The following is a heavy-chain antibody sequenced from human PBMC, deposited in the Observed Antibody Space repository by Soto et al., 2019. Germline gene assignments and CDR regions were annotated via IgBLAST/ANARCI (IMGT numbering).Heavy chain of an antibody. CDR3: ARRYGYAFDI. D-gene: IGHD5-18*01. CDR2: IYYSGST. Sequence: SETLSLTCTVSGGSISSYYWSWIRQPPGKGLEWIGYIYYSGSTNYNPSLKSRVTISVDTSKNQFSLKLSSVTAADTAIYYCARRYGYAFDIWGQGKMVTVSS. J-gene: IGHJ3*02. CDR1: GGSISSYY. V-gene: IGHV4-59*08.